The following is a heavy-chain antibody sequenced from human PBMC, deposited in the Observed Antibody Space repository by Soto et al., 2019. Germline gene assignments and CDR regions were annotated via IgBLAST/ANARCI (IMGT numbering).Heavy chain of an antibody. CDR1: GFTFSIYD. J-gene: IGHJ6*02. CDR2: LSYDGTNI. Sequence: GGSLTLSCAASGFTFSIYDMHWVRQASAKGLEWVAVLSYDGTNIYYADSVKGRFTISRDNSKNALYLQMNNLKTEATAVYYWAKVVGGEPAAKCGMDVWGQGTTVTVSS. D-gene: IGHD2-2*01. V-gene: IGHV3-30*18. CDR3: AKVVGGEPAAKCGMDV.